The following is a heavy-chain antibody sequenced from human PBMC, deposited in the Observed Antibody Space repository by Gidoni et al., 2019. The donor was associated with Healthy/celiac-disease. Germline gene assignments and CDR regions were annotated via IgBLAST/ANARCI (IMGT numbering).Heavy chain of an antibody. V-gene: IGHV4-34*01. J-gene: IGHJ4*02. CDR1: GGSFSGYY. CDR2: INHSGSI. CDR3: AKVGGAAAGKYFDY. D-gene: IGHD6-13*01. Sequence: QVQLQQWGAGLLKPSETLSLTCAVYGGSFSGYYWRWIRQPPGQGLEWIGEINHSGSINYNPSLKSRVTISVDTSKNQFSLKLSSVTAADTAVYYCAKVGGAAAGKYFDYWGQGTLVTVSS.